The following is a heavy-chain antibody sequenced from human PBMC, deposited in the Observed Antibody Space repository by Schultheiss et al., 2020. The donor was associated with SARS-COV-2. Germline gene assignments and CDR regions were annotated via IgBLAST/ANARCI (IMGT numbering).Heavy chain of an antibody. V-gene: IGHV1-3*01. CDR3: ARDLGLMITFGGVIASNGFDY. D-gene: IGHD3-16*02. Sequence: ASVKVSCKASGYTFTSYAMHWVRQAPGQRLEWMGWINAGNGNTKYSQKFQVRVTITRDTSASTAYMELSSLRSEDTAVYYCARDLGLMITFGGVIASNGFDYWGQGTLVTVSS. CDR1: GYTFTSYA. J-gene: IGHJ4*02. CDR2: INAGNGNT.